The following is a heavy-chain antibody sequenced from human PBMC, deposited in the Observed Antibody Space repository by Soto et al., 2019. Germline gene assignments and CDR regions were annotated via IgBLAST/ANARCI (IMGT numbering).Heavy chain of an antibody. J-gene: IGHJ6*02. CDR3: AKVRTAMVTKNYGMDV. D-gene: IGHD5-18*01. V-gene: IGHV3-23*01. CDR1: GFTFSSYA. CDR2: ISGSGGST. Sequence: GGSLRLSCAASGFTFSSYAMSWVRQAPRKGLEWVSAISGSGGSTYYADSVKGRFTISRDNSKNTLYLQMNSLRAEDTAVYYCAKVRTAMVTKNYGMDVWGPGTTVTVSS.